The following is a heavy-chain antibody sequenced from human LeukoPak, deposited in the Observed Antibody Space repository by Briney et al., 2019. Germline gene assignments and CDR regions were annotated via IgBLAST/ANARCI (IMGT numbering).Heavy chain of an antibody. Sequence: PSETLSLTCTVSGGSISNYYWSWIRQPAGKGLEWIGRIYSSGITNYSPALKSRVTMSVDASKNQFPLKVTSVTAADTAVYYCARNALLSDSDNGMDVWGQGTTVTVSS. V-gene: IGHV4-4*07. J-gene: IGHJ6*02. CDR2: IYSSGIT. CDR1: GGSISNYY. CDR3: ARNALLSDSDNGMDV. D-gene: IGHD3-9*01.